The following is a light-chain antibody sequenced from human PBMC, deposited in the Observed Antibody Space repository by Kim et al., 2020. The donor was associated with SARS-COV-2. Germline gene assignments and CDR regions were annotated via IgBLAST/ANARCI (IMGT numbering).Light chain of an antibody. CDR3: HQYGSSPLT. CDR2: GAS. V-gene: IGKV3-20*01. J-gene: IGKJ2*01. CDR1: QSVSSNF. Sequence: LSPGQSATRSCRASQSVSSNFLAWYQQKPGQAPRLLIYGASSRATGIPDRFSGSGSGTEFTLTISRLEPEDFVMYYCHQYGSSPLTFGPGTKLEI.